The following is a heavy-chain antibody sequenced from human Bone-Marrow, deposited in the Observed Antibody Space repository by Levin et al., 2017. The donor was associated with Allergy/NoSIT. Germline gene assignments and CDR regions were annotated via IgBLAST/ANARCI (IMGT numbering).Heavy chain of an antibody. CDR3: ARGRREIVVVVAATPRDAFDI. J-gene: IGHJ3*02. D-gene: IGHD2-15*01. CDR1: GGTFSSYA. CDR2: IIPIFGTA. V-gene: IGHV1-69*01. Sequence: KISCKASGGTFSSYAISWVRQAPGQGLEWMGGIIPIFGTANYAQKFQGRVTITADESTSTAYMELSSLRSEDTAVYYCARGRREIVVVVAATPRDAFDIWGQGTMVTVSS.